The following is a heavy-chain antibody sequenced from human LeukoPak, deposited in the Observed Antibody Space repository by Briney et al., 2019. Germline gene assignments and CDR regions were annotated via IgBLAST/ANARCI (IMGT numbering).Heavy chain of an antibody. J-gene: IGHJ3*01. CDR2: VNTYGTNT. V-gene: IGHV3-74*01. CDR1: GFTLTNNW. CDR3: AREFSPEDAFDL. Sequence: GGSLRLSCTASGFTLTNNWMHWVRQVPGKGLEWVSRVNTYGTNTNYADSVRGRFTISRDNAKNTLYLQMDSLRAEDSAIYYCAREFSPEDAFDLWGQGTRVTVSS.